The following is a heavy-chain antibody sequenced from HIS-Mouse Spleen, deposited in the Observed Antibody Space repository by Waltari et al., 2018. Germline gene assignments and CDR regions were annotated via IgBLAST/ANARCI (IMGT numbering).Heavy chain of an antibody. CDR3: AREIPYSSSWYDWYFDL. D-gene: IGHD6-13*01. J-gene: IGHJ2*01. CDR2: IYYSGST. V-gene: IGHV4-39*07. Sequence: QLQLPESGPGLVKPSETLSLTCTVSGGSISSSSYYWVWIRQLPGKGLEWIVSIYYSGSTYYNPSLKSRVTISVDTSKNQFSLKLSSVTAADTAVYYCAREIPYSSSWYDWYFDLWGRGTLVTVSS. CDR1: GGSISSSSYY.